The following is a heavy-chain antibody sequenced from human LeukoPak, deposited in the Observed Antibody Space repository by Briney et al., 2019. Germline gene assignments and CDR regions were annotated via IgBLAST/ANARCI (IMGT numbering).Heavy chain of an antibody. D-gene: IGHD2-2*01. V-gene: IGHV1-8*01. CDR2: MNPNSDNT. CDR1: GYTFTSYD. CDR3: ARRYCSSTSCLYYGMDV. J-gene: IGHJ6*02. Sequence: ASVKVSCKASGYTFTSYDINWVRQATGQGLEWLGWMNPNSDNTGYAQKFQGRVTMTRNTSTSTAYMELSSLRSEDTAVYYCARRYCSSTSCLYYGMDVWGQGTTVTVSS.